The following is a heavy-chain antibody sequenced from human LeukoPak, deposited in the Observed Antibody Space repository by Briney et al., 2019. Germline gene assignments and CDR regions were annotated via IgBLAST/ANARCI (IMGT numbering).Heavy chain of an antibody. V-gene: IGHV3-23*01. CDR2: ISGSGGST. J-gene: IGHJ4*02. Sequence: PGGSLRLSCAASGFTSSSYAMSWVRQAPGTGLEWVSAISGSGGSTYYAESVKGRFTISRGNSKNTLYLQMNSLRAEDTAVYYCAKDRRCSGGSCFSDYWGQGTLVTVSS. CDR3: AKDRRCSGGSCFSDY. D-gene: IGHD2-15*01. CDR1: GFTSSSYA.